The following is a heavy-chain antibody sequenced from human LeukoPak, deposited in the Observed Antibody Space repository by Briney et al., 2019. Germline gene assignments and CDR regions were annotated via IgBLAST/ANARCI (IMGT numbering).Heavy chain of an antibody. CDR2: INWNGGST. CDR1: GFTFDDYG. J-gene: IGHJ6*02. D-gene: IGHD2-15*01. CDR3: AREYCSGGSCYSPFAGVYYYGMDV. Sequence: GGSLRLSCAASGFTFDDYGMSWVRQAPGKGLEWVSGINWNGGSTGYADSVKGRFTISRDDAKNSLYLQMNSLRAEDTALYYCAREYCSGGSCYSPFAGVYYYGMDVWGQGTTVTVSS. V-gene: IGHV3-20*04.